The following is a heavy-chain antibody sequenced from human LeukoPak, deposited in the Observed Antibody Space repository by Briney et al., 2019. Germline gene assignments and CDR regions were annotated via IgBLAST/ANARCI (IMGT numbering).Heavy chain of an antibody. J-gene: IGHJ4*02. Sequence: SETVSLTCTVSGGSISSYSWSWIRQPAGKGLEWIGRIYSTNYNPSLKSRVTISVDTPKNQFSLKLSSVTAADTAVYYCARGESSGWYYFNYWGQGTLVTVSS. D-gene: IGHD6-13*01. CDR3: ARGESSGWYYFNY. CDR2: IYST. V-gene: IGHV4-4*07. CDR1: GGSISSYS.